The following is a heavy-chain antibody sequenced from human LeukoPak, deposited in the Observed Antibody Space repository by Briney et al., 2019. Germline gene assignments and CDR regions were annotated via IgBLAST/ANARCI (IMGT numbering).Heavy chain of an antibody. J-gene: IGHJ4*02. CDR3: ARGVIAMAGNGFDY. CDR1: GFTFRDYY. Sequence: PGGSLRLSCTASGFTFRDYYVTWIRQAPGKGLEWVSYIRSTGSSTAYADSVKGRFAISRDNAKNSQYLQMNSLRAEDTAVYYCARGVIAMAGNGFDYWGQGTLATVSS. CDR2: IRSTGSST. D-gene: IGHD6-19*01. V-gene: IGHV3-11*04.